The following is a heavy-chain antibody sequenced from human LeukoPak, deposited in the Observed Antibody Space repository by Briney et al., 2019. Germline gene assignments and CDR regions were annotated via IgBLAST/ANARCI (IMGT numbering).Heavy chain of an antibody. V-gene: IGHV3-23*01. J-gene: IGHJ4*02. D-gene: IGHD3-16*02. CDR2: ISGSGGST. CDR1: GFTFSSYS. Sequence: GGSLRLSCAASGFTFSSYSMNWVRQAPGKGLEWVSTISGSGGSTYYADSVKGRFTISRDNAKKTVYLQMNSLRAEDTAVYYCAKLSNNDYVWGSYRSPFDYWGQGTLVTVSS. CDR3: AKLSNNDYVWGSYRSPFDY.